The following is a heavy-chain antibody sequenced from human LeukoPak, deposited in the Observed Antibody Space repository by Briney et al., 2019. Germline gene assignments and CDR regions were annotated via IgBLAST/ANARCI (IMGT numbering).Heavy chain of an antibody. V-gene: IGHV3-74*01. CDR1: GFTFSRYW. CDR2: IKSDGTNT. J-gene: IGHJ4*01. Sequence: GGSLRLSCAASGFTFSRYWMYWVRHAPGKGPVWVSRIKSDGTNTSYAASVKGRFTISRDKAKNTLFLQMSNLRAEHTAFYYCARDAEDSSGWSFDYWGHGTLVTVSS. D-gene: IGHD6-19*01. CDR3: ARDAEDSSGWSFDY.